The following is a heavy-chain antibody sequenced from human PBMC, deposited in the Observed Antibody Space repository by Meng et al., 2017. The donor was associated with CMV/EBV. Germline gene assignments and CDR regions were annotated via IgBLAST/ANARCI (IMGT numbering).Heavy chain of an antibody. CDR2: ISSSGSTI. J-gene: IGHJ6*02. V-gene: IGHV3-48*03. CDR3: ARDGAVAGTLGYYYYYGMDV. Sequence: GESLMFSCAASGFTFSSYEMNWVRQAPGKGLEWVSYISSSGSTIYYADSVKGRFTISRDNAKNSLYLQMNSLRAEDTAVYYCARDGAVAGTLGYYYYYGMDVWGQGTTVTVSS. CDR1: GFTFSSYE. D-gene: IGHD6-19*01.